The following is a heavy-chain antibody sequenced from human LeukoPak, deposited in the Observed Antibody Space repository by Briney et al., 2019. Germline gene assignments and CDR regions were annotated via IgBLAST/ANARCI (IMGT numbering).Heavy chain of an antibody. D-gene: IGHD4/OR15-4a*01. J-gene: IGHJ6*03. Sequence: SETLSLTCTVSGGSISSSSYYWGWSRQPPGKGREWIGEINHIGSTNYNPSLKNRVTISLDTSKNQSSVSLPSVTAADTAVYFCARGPNYQSLYTSYYFMNVWGKGTPVTVSS. CDR1: GGSISSSSYY. V-gene: IGHV4-39*07. CDR3: ARGPNYQSLYTSYYFMNV. CDR2: INHIGST.